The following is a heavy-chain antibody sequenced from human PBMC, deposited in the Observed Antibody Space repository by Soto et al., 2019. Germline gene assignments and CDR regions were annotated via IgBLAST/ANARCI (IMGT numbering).Heavy chain of an antibody. J-gene: IGHJ4*02. CDR3: ARAPSWTAGPFDY. CDR1: GFTVSSNY. V-gene: IGHV3-66*01. Sequence: EVQLVESGGGLVQPGGSLGHSCAASGFTVSSNYMSWVRQAPGKGPEWVSVTYSGGSTYYADSVKGRFTISRDNSKNTLYLQMNSLRAEDTAVYYCARAPSWTAGPFDYWGQGTLVTVSS. D-gene: IGHD6-25*01. CDR2: TYSGGST.